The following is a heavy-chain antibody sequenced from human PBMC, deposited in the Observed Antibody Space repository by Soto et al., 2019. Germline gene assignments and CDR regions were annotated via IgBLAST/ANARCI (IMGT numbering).Heavy chain of an antibody. Sequence: SVKVSCKASGFTFTSSAMQWVRQARGQRLEWIGWIVVGSGNTNYAQKFQERVTITRDMSTSTAYMELSSLRSEDTAVYYCAAEDPPRYCSSTSCSGYYYMDVWGKGTTVTVSS. CDR2: IVVGSGNT. CDR1: GFTFTSSA. V-gene: IGHV1-58*02. D-gene: IGHD2-2*01. CDR3: AAEDPPRYCSSTSCSGYYYMDV. J-gene: IGHJ6*03.